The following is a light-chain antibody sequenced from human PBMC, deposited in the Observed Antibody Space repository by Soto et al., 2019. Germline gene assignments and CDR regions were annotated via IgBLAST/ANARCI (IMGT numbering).Light chain of an antibody. Sequence: DIQMTESPSSLSASVGDRVTITCQASQDTSNYLNWYQQKPGKAPKLLIYDASNLETGVPSRFSGSGSGTDFNLTISSLQPEDIATYYCQQYNSYSRTFGQGTKVDIK. CDR2: DAS. J-gene: IGKJ1*01. CDR1: QDTSNY. CDR3: QQYNSYSRT. V-gene: IGKV1-33*01.